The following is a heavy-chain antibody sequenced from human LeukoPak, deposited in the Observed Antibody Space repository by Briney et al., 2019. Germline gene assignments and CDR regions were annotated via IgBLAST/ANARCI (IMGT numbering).Heavy chain of an antibody. D-gene: IGHD3-10*01. CDR2: ISYDGNNK. V-gene: IGHV3-30*14. CDR3: ARFGDYGEY. Sequence: PGGSLRLSCAASGFTFSNYAFHWVRQAPGKGLEWVALISYDGNNKYYADSVKGRFTISRDNPQNTLYLQMNSLRAEDSALYYCARFGDYGEYWGQGTLVTVSS. J-gene: IGHJ4*02. CDR1: GFTFSNYA.